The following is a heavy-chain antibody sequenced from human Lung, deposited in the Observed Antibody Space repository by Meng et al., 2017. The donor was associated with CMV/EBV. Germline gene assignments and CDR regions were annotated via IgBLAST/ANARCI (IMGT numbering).Heavy chain of an antibody. CDR1: GLTFNNSA. CDR3: ARTRGSYYASALDH. CDR2: ITPFLGTS. V-gene: IGHV1-69*05. Sequence: SVKVSXKASGLTFNNSAISWVRQAPGQGPEWMGGITPFLGTSHYAQNFQGRLLITTDESTTTAYMELSSLKSEDTALYYCARTRGSYYASALDHWGQGTLVXVSS. J-gene: IGHJ4*02. D-gene: IGHD1-26*01.